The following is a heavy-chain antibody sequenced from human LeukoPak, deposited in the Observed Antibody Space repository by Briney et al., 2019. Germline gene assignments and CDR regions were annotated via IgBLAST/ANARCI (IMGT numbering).Heavy chain of an antibody. J-gene: IGHJ4*02. CDR1: GFTFSSYS. CDR2: ISSSISTK. CDR3: ARGGYGDYGDY. Sequence: PGGSLRLSCAASGFTFSSYSMNWVRQAPGKGLEWVSYISSSISTKYYADSVKGRFTISRDNAKNSLYLQMNSLRAEDTAVYYCARGGYGDYGDYWGQGTLVTVSS. D-gene: IGHD4-17*01. V-gene: IGHV3-48*01.